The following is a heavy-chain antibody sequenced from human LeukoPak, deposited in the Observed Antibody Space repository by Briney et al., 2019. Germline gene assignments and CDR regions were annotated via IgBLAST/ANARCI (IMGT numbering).Heavy chain of an antibody. J-gene: IGHJ4*02. Sequence: WASVKVSCKASGYTFTGYYMHWVRQAPGQGLEWMGWINPNSGGANYAQKFQGRVTVTRDTSISTAYMELSRLRSDDTAVYYCAREYCSSTSCYYGGDYWGQGTLVTVSS. CDR3: AREYCSSTSCYYGGDY. D-gene: IGHD2-2*01. CDR2: INPNSGGA. CDR1: GYTFTGYY. V-gene: IGHV1-2*02.